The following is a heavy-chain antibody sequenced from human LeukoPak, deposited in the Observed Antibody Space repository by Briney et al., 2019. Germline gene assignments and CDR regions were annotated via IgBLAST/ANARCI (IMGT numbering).Heavy chain of an antibody. J-gene: IGHJ4*02. V-gene: IGHV3-23*01. CDR1: GFPFSDFS. CDR3: AKQSYARSLGE. CDR2: TNSGGSST. Sequence: PGGSLRLSCATSGFPFSDFSMTWVRQAPGKGLEWISTTNSGGSSTDYAESVKGRFTISRDNSKNTLYLQMSSLRVEDTAMYYYAKQSYARSLGEGGPGTLVTVSS. D-gene: IGHD2-8*01.